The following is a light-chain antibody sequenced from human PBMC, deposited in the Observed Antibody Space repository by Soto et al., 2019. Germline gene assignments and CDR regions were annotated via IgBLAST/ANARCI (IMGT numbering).Light chain of an antibody. Sequence: DIQMTQSPSSLSASVGDRVTITCRASQSIGTSLNWYLQKPGKAPQLLIHAASSLQTGVPSNFSGSSSGTEFTLTTSSLQPEYFASVYCEQSFNTPPTFGQGTKLAIK. CDR1: QSIGTS. V-gene: IGKV1-39*01. CDR3: EQSFNTPPT. CDR2: AAS. J-gene: IGKJ2*01.